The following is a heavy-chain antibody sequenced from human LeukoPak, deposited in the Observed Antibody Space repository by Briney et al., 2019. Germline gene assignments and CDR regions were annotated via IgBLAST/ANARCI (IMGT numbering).Heavy chain of an antibody. CDR3: AKPDTETDIVVVVAAPPPFDY. Sequence: QPGRSLRLSRAASGLTFRTYGMHWVRQAPGKGLEWVAVISYDGSNKYYADSVKGRFTISRDNSKNTLYLQMNSLRAEDTAVYYCAKPDTETDIVVVVAAPPPFDYWGQGTLVTVSS. CDR1: GLTFRTYG. CDR2: ISYDGSNK. J-gene: IGHJ4*02. D-gene: IGHD2-15*01. V-gene: IGHV3-30*18.